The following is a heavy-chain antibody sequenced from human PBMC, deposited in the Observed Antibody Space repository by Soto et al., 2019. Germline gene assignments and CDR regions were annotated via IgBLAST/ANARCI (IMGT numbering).Heavy chain of an antibody. V-gene: IGHV4-31*03. CDR2: IYYSGST. Sequence: PSETLSLTCTVSGGSISSGGYYWSWIRQHPGKGLEWIGYIYYSGSTYYNPSLKSRVTISVDTSKNQFSLKLSSVTAADTAVYYCARVLYYYGSGSYIDYWGQGTLVTVSS. J-gene: IGHJ4*02. CDR3: ARVLYYYGSGSYIDY. D-gene: IGHD3-10*01. CDR1: GGSISSGGYY.